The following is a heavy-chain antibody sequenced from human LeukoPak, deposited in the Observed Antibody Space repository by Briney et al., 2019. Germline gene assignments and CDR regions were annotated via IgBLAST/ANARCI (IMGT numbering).Heavy chain of an antibody. Sequence: SVKVSCKASGYTFTSYAISWVRQAPGQGLEWMGRIIPILGIANYAQKFQGRVTITADKSTSTAYMELSSLRSEDTAVYYCARAPTYYDILTGYSNYGMDVWGQGTTVTVSS. CDR3: ARAPTYYDILTGYSNYGMDV. D-gene: IGHD3-9*01. J-gene: IGHJ6*02. CDR2: IIPILGIA. V-gene: IGHV1-69*04. CDR1: GYTFTSYA.